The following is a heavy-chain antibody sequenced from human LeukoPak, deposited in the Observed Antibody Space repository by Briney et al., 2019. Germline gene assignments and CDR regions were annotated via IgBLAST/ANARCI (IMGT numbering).Heavy chain of an antibody. Sequence: PSETLSLTCAVYGESFSSYYWTWIRQPPGKGLEWIGEINHSGSTNYNPSLKSRVTMSVDTSKNQFSLKLSSVTAADTAVYYCARGEVGATTAYYYYYMDVWGKGTTVTVSS. CDR2: INHSGST. J-gene: IGHJ6*03. CDR3: ARGEVGATTAYYYYYMDV. CDR1: GESFSSYY. D-gene: IGHD1-26*01. V-gene: IGHV4-34*01.